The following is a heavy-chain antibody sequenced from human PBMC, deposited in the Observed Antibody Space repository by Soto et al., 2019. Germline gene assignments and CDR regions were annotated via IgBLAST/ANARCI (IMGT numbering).Heavy chain of an antibody. D-gene: IGHD5-18*01. J-gene: IGHJ4*02. CDR2: ISESGSDI. V-gene: IGHV3-11*01. CDR3: VKTAREADY. CDR1: GFAFSVYY. Sequence: PGGSLRLSCAASGFAFSVYYMTWIRQAPGKGLEWLTYISESGSDISYADSVKGRFTVSRDNAKNSLFLQMNSLRAEDTAVYYCVKTAREADYWVQGTLVTVSS.